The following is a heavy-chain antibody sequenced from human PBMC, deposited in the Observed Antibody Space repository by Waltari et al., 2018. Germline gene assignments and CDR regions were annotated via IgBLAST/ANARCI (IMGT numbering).Heavy chain of an antibody. CDR3: AKEGSGYYGGSFDY. Sequence: EVQMLESGGGLVQPGGSLRLSCAASGLSFSNYDMNWVGQAPGKRLEWILVIYKDGSTYYVDSVRGRFTISRDNSKNTLYLQMNSLGAEDTAMYFCAKEGSGYYGGSFDYWGQGTMVTVSS. D-gene: IGHD3-22*01. CDR2: IYKDGST. J-gene: IGHJ4*02. V-gene: IGHV3-23*03. CDR1: GLSFSNYD.